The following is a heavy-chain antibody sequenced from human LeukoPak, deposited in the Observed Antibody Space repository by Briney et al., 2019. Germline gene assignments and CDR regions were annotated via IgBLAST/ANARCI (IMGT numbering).Heavy chain of an antibody. V-gene: IGHV3-30*02. Sequence: PGGSLRLSCAASGFTFSSYGMHWVRQAPGKGLEWVAFIRYDGSNKYYADSVKGRFTISRDNSKNTLYLQMNSLRAEDTAVYYCARVGAGGPRRALDVWGQGTMVTVSS. D-gene: IGHD6-13*01. CDR2: IRYDGSNK. CDR3: ARVGAGGPRRALDV. CDR1: GFTFSSYG. J-gene: IGHJ3*01.